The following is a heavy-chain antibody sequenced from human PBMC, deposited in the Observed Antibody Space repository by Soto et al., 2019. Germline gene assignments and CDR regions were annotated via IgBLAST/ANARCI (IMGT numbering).Heavy chain of an antibody. CDR3: AKALGRDYVWGSYRLLYYYGMDV. V-gene: IGHV3-30*18. CDR1: GFTFSSYG. J-gene: IGHJ6*02. Sequence: TGGSLRLSCAASGFTFSSYGMHWVRQAPGKGLEWVAVISYDGSNKYYADSVKGRFTISRDNSKNTLYLQMNSLRAEDTAVYYCAKALGRDYVWGSYRLLYYYGMDVWGQGTTVTVSS. D-gene: IGHD3-16*02. CDR2: ISYDGSNK.